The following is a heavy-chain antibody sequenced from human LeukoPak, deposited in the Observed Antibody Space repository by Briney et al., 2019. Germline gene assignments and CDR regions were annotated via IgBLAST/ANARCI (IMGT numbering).Heavy chain of an antibody. CDR2: INHSGST. Sequence: SETLSLTCAVYGGSFSGYYWSWIRQPPGKGLEWIGEINHSGSTNYNPSLKSRVTISVDTSKNQFSLKLSSVTAADTAVYYCARGSFKILAAGTRKTPFDYWGQGTLVTVSS. J-gene: IGHJ4*02. CDR1: GGSFSGYY. V-gene: IGHV4-34*01. D-gene: IGHD6-13*01. CDR3: ARGSFKILAAGTRKTPFDY.